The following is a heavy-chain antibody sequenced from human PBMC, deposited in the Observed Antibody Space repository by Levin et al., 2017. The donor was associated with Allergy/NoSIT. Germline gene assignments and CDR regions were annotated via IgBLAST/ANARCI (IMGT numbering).Heavy chain of an antibody. Sequence: GGSLRLSCAASGFTFSSYTMNWVRQAPGKGLEWVSYIGTSSSTIYYADSVKGRFTISRDNAKNSLYLQMNSLRAEDTAVYYCARDQQWLLPHYFDSWSQGTLVTISS. CDR1: GFTFSSYT. J-gene: IGHJ4*02. CDR2: IGTSSSTI. D-gene: IGHD6-19*01. CDR3: ARDQQWLLPHYFDS. V-gene: IGHV3-48*04.